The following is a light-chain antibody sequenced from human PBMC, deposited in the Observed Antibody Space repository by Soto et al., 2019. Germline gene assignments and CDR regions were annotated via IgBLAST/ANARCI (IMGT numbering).Light chain of an antibody. CDR3: QQSYSTPLT. CDR1: QSISSY. V-gene: IGKV1-39*01. J-gene: IGKJ4*01. Sequence: DIQMTQSPSSLSASVGDRVTITCRASQSISSYLNWYQQKPGKAPKLLIYAASSLQSGVPSRFSGSGSGTDSPLTISSLQPEDFATYYCQQSYSTPLTFGGGTKVEIK. CDR2: AAS.